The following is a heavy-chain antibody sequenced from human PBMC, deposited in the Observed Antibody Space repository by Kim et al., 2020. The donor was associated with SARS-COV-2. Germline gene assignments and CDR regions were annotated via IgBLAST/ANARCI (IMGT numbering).Heavy chain of an antibody. V-gene: IGHV3-53*01. Sequence: GGSLRLSCAASGFSVSSKYMSWVRQPPGKGLEWVSVIYSGVGTTHYADSVKGRFTISRDNSRNTVHLQMNSLRVDDTAVYYCARDAGAYYYYSMDVWRPG. CDR3: ARDAGAYYYYSMDV. D-gene: IGHD1-26*01. CDR2: IYSGVGTT. CDR1: GFSVSSKY. J-gene: IGHJ6*02.